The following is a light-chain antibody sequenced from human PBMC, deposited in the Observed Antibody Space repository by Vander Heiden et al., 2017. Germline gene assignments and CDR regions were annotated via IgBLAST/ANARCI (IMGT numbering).Light chain of an antibody. Sequence: DIVMTQSPDSLAVSLGERATINCKSSQSVLYSSNDKNQLAWYQQKPGQPPKLLIYWASTRESGVPDRFSGSGSGTDFTLTISSLQAEDVAVYYCQQDDSNQWTFGQGTKVEIK. CDR1: QSVLYSSNDKNQ. V-gene: IGKV4-1*01. CDR2: WAS. J-gene: IGKJ1*01. CDR3: QQDDSNQWT.